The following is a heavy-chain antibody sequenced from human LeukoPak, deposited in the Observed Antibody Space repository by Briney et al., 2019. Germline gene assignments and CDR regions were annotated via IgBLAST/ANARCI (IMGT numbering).Heavy chain of an antibody. Sequence: SETLSLTCAVYGGSFSGYYWSWIRQPPGKGLEWIGEINHSGSTNYNPSLKSRVTISVDTSKNQFSLKLSSVTAADTAVYYCARVGLYYYDSSGYSSWGQGTLVTVSS. V-gene: IGHV4-34*01. J-gene: IGHJ4*02. CDR1: GGSFSGYY. CDR3: ARVGLYYYDSSGYSS. D-gene: IGHD3-22*01. CDR2: INHSGST.